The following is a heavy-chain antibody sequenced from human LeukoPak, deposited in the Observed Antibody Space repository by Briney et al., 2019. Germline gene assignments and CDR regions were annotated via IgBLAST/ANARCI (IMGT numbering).Heavy chain of an antibody. CDR3: ARDDILTGYYGNFDF. CDR2: IHYSGST. J-gene: IGHJ4*02. D-gene: IGHD3-9*01. V-gene: IGHV4-59*01. Sequence: PSETLSLTCTVSGGSIGSYYWTWIRQPPGKGLEWTAYIHYSGSTSSNPSLKSRVTVSVDTSNNQFSLKLTSVTAADTAVYYCARDDILTGYYGNFDFWGQGTLVTVSS. CDR1: GGSIGSYY.